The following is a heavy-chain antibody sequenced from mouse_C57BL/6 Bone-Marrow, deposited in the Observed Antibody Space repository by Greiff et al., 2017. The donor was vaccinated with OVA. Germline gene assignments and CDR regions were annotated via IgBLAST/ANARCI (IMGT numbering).Heavy chain of an antibody. CDR3: ARNDYALYYYAMDY. Sequence: QVQLQQSGAELARPGASVKLSCKASGYTFTSYGISWVKQRTGQGLEWIGEIYPRSGNTYYNEKFKGKATLTADKSYSTAYMELRSLTSDDSAVYFCARNDYALYYYAMDYWGQGTSVTVSS. D-gene: IGHD2-4*01. CDR2: IYPRSGNT. J-gene: IGHJ4*01. V-gene: IGHV1-81*01. CDR1: GYTFTSYG.